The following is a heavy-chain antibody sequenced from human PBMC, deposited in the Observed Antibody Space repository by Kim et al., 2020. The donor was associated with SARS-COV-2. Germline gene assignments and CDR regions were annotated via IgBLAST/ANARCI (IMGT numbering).Heavy chain of an antibody. Sequence: NYADSVKGRFTVSRDNAKNALYLQMSSLRPEDTAVYFCLRGTGGGNGLGDFWGQGTLLTVSS. J-gene: IGHJ4*02. D-gene: IGHD2-15*01. CDR3: LRGTGGGNGLGDF. V-gene: IGHV3-74*01.